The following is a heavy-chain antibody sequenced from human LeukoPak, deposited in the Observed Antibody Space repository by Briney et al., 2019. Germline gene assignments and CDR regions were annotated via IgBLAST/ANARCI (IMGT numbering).Heavy chain of an antibody. CDR1: GASVSTSH. J-gene: IGHJ4*02. D-gene: IGHD2/OR15-2a*01. Sequence: SETLSLTCVVSGASVSTSHWNWIRQLPGKGLEWIGCLSYTGKTDYNPSLASRVTISLGTSKNQVSLKLRSVTAADTAVYYCSEGYFEPFDHWGQGTLVTVS. V-gene: IGHV4-59*02. CDR2: LSYTGKT. CDR3: SEGYFEPFDH.